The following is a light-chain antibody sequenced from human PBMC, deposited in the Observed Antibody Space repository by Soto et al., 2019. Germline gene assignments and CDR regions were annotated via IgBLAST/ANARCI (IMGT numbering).Light chain of an antibody. CDR2: WAS. CDR1: QNVLFNSNNYNY. V-gene: IGKV4-1*01. J-gene: IGKJ1*01. Sequence: DIVMTQSPDSLAVSLGERATINCKSSQNVLFNSNNYNYLAWYQQKPGQPPKLLISWASTRESGVPDRFSGSGAGTDFTLTISSLQAEDVAIYHCQQYYTTPQTFGQGTKVAIK. CDR3: QQYYTTPQT.